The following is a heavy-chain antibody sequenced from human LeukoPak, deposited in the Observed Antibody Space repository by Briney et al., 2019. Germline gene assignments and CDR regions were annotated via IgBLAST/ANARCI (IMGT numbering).Heavy chain of an antibody. J-gene: IGHJ4*02. CDR2: IYYSGST. CDR1: GGSISSGGYY. Sequence: SETLSLTCTVSGGSISSGGYYWSWIRQHPGKGLEWIGYIYYSGSTYYNPSLKSRVTISVDTSKNQFSLKLSSVTAADTAVYYCARERTLAYCGGDCYSDWGQGTLVTVSS. V-gene: IGHV4-31*03. CDR3: ARERTLAYCGGDCYSD. D-gene: IGHD2-21*02.